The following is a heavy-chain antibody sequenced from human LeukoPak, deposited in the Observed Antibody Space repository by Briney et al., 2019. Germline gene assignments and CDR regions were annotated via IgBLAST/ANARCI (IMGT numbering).Heavy chain of an antibody. CDR2: IYYSGST. CDR3: ARLPDLVLRAFDI. V-gene: IGHV4-39*01. D-gene: IGHD2-8*01. Sequence: SETLSLTCTVSGGSISSSSYYWGWIRQPPGKGLEWIGSIYYSGSTYYNPSLKSRVTISVDTSKNQFSLKLSSVTAADTAVYYCARLPDLVLRAFDIWGQGTMVTVSS. CDR1: GGSISSSSYY. J-gene: IGHJ3*02.